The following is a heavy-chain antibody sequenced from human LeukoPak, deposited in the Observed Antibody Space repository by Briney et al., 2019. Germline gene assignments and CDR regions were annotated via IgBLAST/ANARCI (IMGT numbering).Heavy chain of an antibody. J-gene: IGHJ4*02. V-gene: IGHV1-2*02. CDR3: ARVLNRYNWNYPSY. CDR1: GGTFSSYA. CDR2: INPNSGGT. Sequence: ASVKVSCKASGGTFSSYAISWVRQAPGQGLEWMGWINPNSGGTNYAQKFQGRVTMTGDTSISTAYMELSRLRSDDTAVYYCARVLNRYNWNYPSYWGQGTLVTVSS. D-gene: IGHD1-7*01.